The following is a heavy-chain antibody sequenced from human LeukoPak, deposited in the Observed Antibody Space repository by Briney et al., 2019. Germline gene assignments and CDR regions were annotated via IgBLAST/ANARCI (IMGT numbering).Heavy chain of an antibody. Sequence: SETLSLTCTVSGGSISSSSYYWGWIRQPPGKGLEWIGSIYYSGSTYYNPSLKSRVTMSVDTSKNQFSLKLSSVTAADTAVYYCARDVVRRLDYWGQGTLVTVSS. V-gene: IGHV4-39*07. CDR2: IYYSGST. CDR3: ARDVVRRLDY. CDR1: GGSISSSSYY. D-gene: IGHD3-10*01. J-gene: IGHJ4*02.